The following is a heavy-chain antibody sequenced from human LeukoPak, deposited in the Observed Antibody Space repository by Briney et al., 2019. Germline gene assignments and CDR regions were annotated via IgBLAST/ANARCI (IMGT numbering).Heavy chain of an antibody. CDR3: ARADSWGSEIFARPPDS. Sequence: GASVKVSCKTSGYTFISFAIHWVRQAPGQRLEWMGWINGGNGNTKYSREFQDRITITRDTSATTAYMELNSLRSEDMAVYYCARADSWGSEIFARPPDSWGQGTLVTVSS. V-gene: IGHV1-3*03. D-gene: IGHD3-3*01. J-gene: IGHJ4*02. CDR1: GYTFISFA. CDR2: INGGNGNT.